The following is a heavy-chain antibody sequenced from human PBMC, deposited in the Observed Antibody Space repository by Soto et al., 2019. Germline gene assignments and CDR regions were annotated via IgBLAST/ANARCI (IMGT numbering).Heavy chain of an antibody. V-gene: IGHV3-30-3*01. Sequence: QVQLVESGGGVVQPGRSLRLSCAASGFTFRSHAMYWVRQPPGKGLEWVAVISHDGNNQYYTDSVKGRFTLSRDNSKNTLYLQMNSLNADDTAVYYCARASGWYEIDYWGQGTVVTASS. CDR3: ARASGWYEIDY. CDR1: GFTFRSHA. CDR2: ISHDGNNQ. J-gene: IGHJ4*02. D-gene: IGHD6-19*01.